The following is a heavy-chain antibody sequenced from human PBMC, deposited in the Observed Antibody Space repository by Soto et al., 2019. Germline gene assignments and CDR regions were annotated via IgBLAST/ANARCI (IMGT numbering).Heavy chain of an antibody. CDR2: ISSSSSTI. CDR3: ARDKDTAMVTDYYYYGMDV. Sequence: GGSLRLSCAASGFTFSSYSMNWVRQAPGKGLEWVSYISSSSSTIYYADSVKGRFTISRDNAKNSLYLQMNSLRDEDTAVYYCARDKDTAMVTDYYYYGMDVCGQGTTVTVSS. V-gene: IGHV3-48*02. J-gene: IGHJ6*02. D-gene: IGHD5-18*01. CDR1: GFTFSSYS.